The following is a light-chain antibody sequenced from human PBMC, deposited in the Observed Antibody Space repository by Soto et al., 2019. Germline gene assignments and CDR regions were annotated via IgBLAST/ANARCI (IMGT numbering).Light chain of an antibody. J-gene: IGLJ2*01. CDR1: SSDVAAYNY. CDR3: TSYAGSNNVI. V-gene: IGLV2-8*01. CDR2: EVY. Sequence: QPVLTQPPSASGSPGQSVTISCTGTSSDVAAYNYVSWYQHHPGKAPKLLIYEVYKRASGVPDRFSGFKSGNTASLLVSGLQAEDEADYYCTSYAGSNNVIFGGGTKLTVL.